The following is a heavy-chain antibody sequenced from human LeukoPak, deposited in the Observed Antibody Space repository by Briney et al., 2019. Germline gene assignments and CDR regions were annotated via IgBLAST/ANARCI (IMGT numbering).Heavy chain of an antibody. J-gene: IGHJ4*02. CDR1: GLTFSNYG. CDR3: ARGLGYSYGYGIDY. CDR2: ISDDGNKK. D-gene: IGHD5-18*01. V-gene: IGHV3-30*03. Sequence: GGSLRLSCAASGLTFSNYGMHWVRQAPGKGLEWVAVISDDGNKKYYTDSAKGRFTISRDNSKNTLYLQMNSLRAEDTALYYCARGLGYSYGYGIDYWGQGTLVTVSS.